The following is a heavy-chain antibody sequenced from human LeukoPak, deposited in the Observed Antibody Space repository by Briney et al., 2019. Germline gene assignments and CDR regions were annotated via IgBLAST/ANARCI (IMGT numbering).Heavy chain of an antibody. D-gene: IGHD6-13*01. CDR3: ARSTGYSSSYSDY. J-gene: IGHJ4*02. V-gene: IGHV1-18*01. Sequence: ASVKVSCKASGYTFTSYGISWVRQAPGQGLEWMGWISAYNGNTNYAQKLQGRVTMTRNTSISTAYMELSSLRSEDTAVYYCARSTGYSSSYSDYWGQGTLVTVSS. CDR2: ISAYNGNT. CDR1: GYTFTSYG.